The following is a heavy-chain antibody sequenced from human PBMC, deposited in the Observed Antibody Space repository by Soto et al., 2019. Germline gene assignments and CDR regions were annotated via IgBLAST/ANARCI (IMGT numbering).Heavy chain of an antibody. V-gene: IGHV4-31*03. D-gene: IGHD5-12*01. Sequence: SETLSLTCSVSGASIRSYYWSWIRQHPGKGLEWIGYIYYSGSTYYNPSLKSRVTISVDTSKNQFSLKLSSVTAADTAVYYCARDGRDGYNYLDYWGQGTLVTVSS. CDR3: ARDGRDGYNYLDY. J-gene: IGHJ4*02. CDR1: GASIRSYY. CDR2: IYYSGST.